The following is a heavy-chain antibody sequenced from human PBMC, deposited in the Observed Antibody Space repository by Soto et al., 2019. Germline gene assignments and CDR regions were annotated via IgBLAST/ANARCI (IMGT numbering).Heavy chain of an antibody. J-gene: IGHJ3*02. CDR2: ISGSGGST. D-gene: IGHD2-15*01. CDR3: AKDSPPPDIVVVVAATSIDAFDI. CDR1: GFTFSSYA. Sequence: PGGSLRLSCAASGFTFSSYAMSWVRQAPGKGLEWVSAISGSGGSTYYADSVKGRFTISRDNSKNTLYLQMNSLRAEDTAVYYCAKDSPPPDIVVVVAATSIDAFDIWGQGTMVTVSS. V-gene: IGHV3-23*01.